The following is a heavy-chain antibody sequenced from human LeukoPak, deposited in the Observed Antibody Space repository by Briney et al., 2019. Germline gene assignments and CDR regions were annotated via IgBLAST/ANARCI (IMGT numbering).Heavy chain of an antibody. J-gene: IGHJ3*02. D-gene: IGHD3-10*01. Sequence: GGSLRLSCAASGLTFSSYAMHWVRQAPGKGLEWVAIISYDGSNKYYADSVKGRLTISRDNSKNTLYLQMSSLRAADTAVYFCARSSPTMVSDAFDIWGQGTLVTVSS. CDR2: ISYDGSNK. CDR1: GLTFSSYA. CDR3: ARSSPTMVSDAFDI. V-gene: IGHV3-30*04.